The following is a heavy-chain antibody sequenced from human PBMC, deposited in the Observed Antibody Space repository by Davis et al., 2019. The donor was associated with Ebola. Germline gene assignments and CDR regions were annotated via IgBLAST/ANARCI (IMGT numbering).Heavy chain of an antibody. Sequence: PGGSLRLSCAASGFTFDDYAMHWVRQAPGKGLEWVSGINWNSGSIGYADSVKGRFTISRDNAKNSLYLQMNSLRAEDTALYYCATITPIDYWGQGTLVTVSS. CDR3: ATITPIDY. J-gene: IGHJ4*02. D-gene: IGHD5-12*01. V-gene: IGHV3-9*01. CDR2: INWNSGSI. CDR1: GFTFDDYA.